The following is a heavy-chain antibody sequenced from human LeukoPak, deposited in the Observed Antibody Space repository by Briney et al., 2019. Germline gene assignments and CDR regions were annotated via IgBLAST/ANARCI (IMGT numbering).Heavy chain of an antibody. D-gene: IGHD4-23*01. CDR3: ARGGYGGNVIRDYMDV. CDR2: INPNSGGT. J-gene: IGHJ6*03. Sequence: GASVKVSCKAAGYIFTGHYIHWLRQAPGQGLEWMGWINPNSGGTNYAQKFQGKVTMTRDTSISTVYMELSRLRSDDPAVYYCARGGYGGNVIRDYMDVWGKGTTVTVSS. CDR1: GYIFTGHY. V-gene: IGHV1-2*02.